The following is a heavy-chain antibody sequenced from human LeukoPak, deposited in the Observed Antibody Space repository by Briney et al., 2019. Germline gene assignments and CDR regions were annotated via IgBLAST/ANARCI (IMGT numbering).Heavy chain of an antibody. Sequence: ASVKVSCKASGYTFTSYGISWVRQAPGQGLEWMGIINPSGGSTSYAQKFQGRVTMTRDTSTSTVYMELSSLRSEDTAVYYCARGDSSGYYYVANAFDIWGQGTMVTVSS. CDR3: ARGDSSGYYYVANAFDI. CDR2: INPSGGST. D-gene: IGHD3-22*01. V-gene: IGHV1-46*01. CDR1: GYTFTSYG. J-gene: IGHJ3*02.